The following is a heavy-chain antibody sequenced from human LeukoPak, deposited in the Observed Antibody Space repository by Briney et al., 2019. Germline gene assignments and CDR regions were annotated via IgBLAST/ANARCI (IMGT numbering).Heavy chain of an antibody. CDR1: GFTFSSYD. Sequence: GGSLRLSCAASGFTFSSYDMHWVRQAPGKGLEWVAFIRYDDTNQGYADFVKGRFTISRDNSKNMQYLQMNSLKPEDTAVYFCVKDGTGLTTRINGFDIWGQGTLVTVSS. D-gene: IGHD2-15*01. CDR3: VKDGTGLTTRINGFDI. V-gene: IGHV3-30*02. J-gene: IGHJ3*02. CDR2: IRYDDTNQ.